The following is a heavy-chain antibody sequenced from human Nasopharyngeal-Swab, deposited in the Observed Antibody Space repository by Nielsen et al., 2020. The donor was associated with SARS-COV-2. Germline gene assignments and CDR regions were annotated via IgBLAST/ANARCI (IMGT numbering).Heavy chain of an antibody. V-gene: IGHV7-4-1*02. CDR1: GYTFTSYA. CDR3: ARSNCSSTSCYAF. J-gene: IGHJ4*02. Sequence: ASVKVSCKASGYTFTSYAMNWVRQSPGQGLEWMGWINTNTGNPTYAQGLTGRFVFSLDTSVSTAYLQISSLKAEDTAVYYCARSNCSSTSCYAFWGQGTLVTVSS. CDR2: INTNTGNP. D-gene: IGHD2-2*01.